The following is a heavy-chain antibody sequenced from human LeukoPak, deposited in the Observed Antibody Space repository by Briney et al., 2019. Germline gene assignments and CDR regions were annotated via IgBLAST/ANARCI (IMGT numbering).Heavy chain of an antibody. V-gene: IGHV3-49*04. J-gene: IGHJ3*01. D-gene: IGHD2-21*01. CDR1: GFTFGDYA. CDR2: IRSKAYGGTT. CDR3: GNTYGRPFDV. Sequence: GRSLRLSCTGSGFTFGDYAMSWVRQAPGKGLERVGFIRSKAYGGTTEYAASVKGRFTISRDDSKSIAYLQMNSLKTEDTAVYYCGNTYGRPFDVWGQGTVVTVSS.